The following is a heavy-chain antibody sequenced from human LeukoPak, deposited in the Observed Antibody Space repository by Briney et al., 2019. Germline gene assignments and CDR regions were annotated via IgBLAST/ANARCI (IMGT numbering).Heavy chain of an antibody. D-gene: IGHD1-26*01. J-gene: IGHJ4*02. Sequence: SETLSLTCTVSGGSISTPSYYWGWIRQPPGKGLEWIGSVYYSGSTYYNPSLKSRVTISVDTSKNQFSLNLISVTAADTAVYYCARHVIVDLFDYCGQGTLVTVSS. V-gene: IGHV4-39*01. CDR2: VYYSGST. CDR1: GGSISTPSYY. CDR3: ARHVIVDLFDY.